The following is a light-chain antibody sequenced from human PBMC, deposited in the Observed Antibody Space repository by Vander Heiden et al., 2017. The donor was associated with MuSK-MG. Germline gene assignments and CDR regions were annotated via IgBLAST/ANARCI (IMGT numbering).Light chain of an antibody. J-gene: IGLJ2*01. CDR2: DES. CDR1: YIGSKS. V-gene: IGLV3-21*02. CDR3: QVWDSTTDPVV. Sequence: SYALTPPPSVPVAPGQTATVTWGGMYIGSKSVHWYQQKPGQAPILVVYDESARPSGIPERFSGSSSGNTATLTIFRVEAGDEADYYCQVWDSTTDPVVFGGGTKLTVL.